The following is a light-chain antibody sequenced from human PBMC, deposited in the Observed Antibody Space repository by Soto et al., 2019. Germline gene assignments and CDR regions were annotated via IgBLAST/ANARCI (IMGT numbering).Light chain of an antibody. Sequence: ETILTQSPATLSLSPGEGATLSCRASQSVSSSLAWYQQKPGQAPRLLIYAASIRATGIPARFSGSGSGTDFTLTISSLEPEDFAIYYCPQRSNWPGAFGQRTKLAIK. CDR3: PQRSNWPGA. V-gene: IGKV3-11*01. J-gene: IGKJ2*01. CDR1: QSVSSS. CDR2: AAS.